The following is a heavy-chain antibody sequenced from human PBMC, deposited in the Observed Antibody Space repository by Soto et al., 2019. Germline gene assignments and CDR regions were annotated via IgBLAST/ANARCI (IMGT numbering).Heavy chain of an antibody. CDR1: GGSFSGYY. J-gene: IGHJ6*02. CDR2: INHSGST. Sequence: SETLSLTCAVYGGSFSGYYWSWIRQPPGKGLEWSGEINHSGSTNYNPSLKSRVTISVDTSKNQFSLKLSSVTAADTAVYYCARGLRRGSSWYTPYYYYGMDVGGQETTFT. CDR3: ARGLRRGSSWYTPYYYYGMDV. V-gene: IGHV4-34*01. D-gene: IGHD6-13*01.